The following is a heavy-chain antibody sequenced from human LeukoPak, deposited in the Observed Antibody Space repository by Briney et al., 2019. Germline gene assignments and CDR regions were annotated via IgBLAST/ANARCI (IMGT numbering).Heavy chain of an antibody. CDR3: TQGSAQYFDY. V-gene: IGHV3-15*07. J-gene: IGHJ4*02. Sequence: GGSLRLSCAASGFTFSSYGMHWVRQAPGKGLEWVGRIRSKGDGGTTDFATFIEGRFTISRDDSKNTLYLQMNRLTSEGTAVYYCTQGSAQYFDYWGQGTLVTVSS. CDR2: IRSKGDGGTT. D-gene: IGHD2-15*01. CDR1: GFTFSSYG.